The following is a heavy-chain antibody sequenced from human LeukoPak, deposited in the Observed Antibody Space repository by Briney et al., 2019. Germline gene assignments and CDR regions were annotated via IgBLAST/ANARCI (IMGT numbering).Heavy chain of an antibody. Sequence: QPGGSLRLSCTVSGFTVSSNSMSWVRQAPGKGLEWVSFIYSDNTHYSDSVKGRFTISRDNSKNTLYLQMNSLRAEDTAVYYCAKVRWGSDNALDSWGQGTLVTGSS. D-gene: IGHD3-16*01. CDR3: AKVRWGSDNALDS. J-gene: IGHJ4*02. CDR1: GFTVSSNS. CDR2: IYSDNT. V-gene: IGHV3-66*03.